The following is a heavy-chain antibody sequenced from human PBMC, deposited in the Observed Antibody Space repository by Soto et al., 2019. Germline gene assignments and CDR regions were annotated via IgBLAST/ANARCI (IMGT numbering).Heavy chain of an antibody. D-gene: IGHD3-9*01. CDR1: GGSISSYY. CDR3: ASHLPYYDILTGYYPYGMDV. CDR2: IYYSGST. J-gene: IGHJ6*02. V-gene: IGHV4-59*01. Sequence: QVQLQESGPGLVKPSETLSLTCTVSGGSISSYYWSWIRQPPGKGLEWIGYIYYSGSTNYNPSLTCRATLSVDTSKTQFSLKLSSVTAADTAVYYCASHLPYYDILTGYYPYGMDVWGQGTKVTVSS.